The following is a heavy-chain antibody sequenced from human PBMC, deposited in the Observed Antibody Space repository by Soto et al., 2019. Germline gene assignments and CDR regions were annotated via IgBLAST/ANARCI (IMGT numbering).Heavy chain of an antibody. J-gene: IGHJ3*02. D-gene: IGHD3-9*01. CDR2: IWYDGSNK. V-gene: IGHV3-33*01. CDR3: ARGYFDWYDAFDI. Sequence: PGGSLRLSCAASGFTFSSYGMHWVRQAPGKGLEWVAVIWYDGSNKYYADSVKGRFTISRDNSKNTLYLQMNSLRAEDTAVYYCARGYFDWYDAFDIWGQGTMVTVSS. CDR1: GFTFSSYG.